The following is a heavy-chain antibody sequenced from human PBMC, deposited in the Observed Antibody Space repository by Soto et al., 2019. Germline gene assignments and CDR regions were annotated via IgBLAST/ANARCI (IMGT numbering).Heavy chain of an antibody. V-gene: IGHV1-18*01. Sequence: ASVKVSCKASGYSFTTHDITWLRQAPGKGLEWVGGISTDRGDTIYPQNLQGRVTMTTDSSTSTVYMELKSLRSDDTAVYYCARDDLNRGGKYFDYWGQGTLVTVSS. D-gene: IGHD2-15*01. CDR2: ISTDRGDT. CDR1: GYSFTTHD. CDR3: ARDDLNRGGKYFDY. J-gene: IGHJ4*02.